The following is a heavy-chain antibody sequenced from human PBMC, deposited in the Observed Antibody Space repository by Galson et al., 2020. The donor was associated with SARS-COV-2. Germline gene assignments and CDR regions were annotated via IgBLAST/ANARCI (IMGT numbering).Heavy chain of an antibody. V-gene: IGHV5-51*01. D-gene: IGHD1-26*01. Sequence: GESPKTPCKASGYNFPMYWIAWVRQMPGKGPEWMGIIYPIDSNTRYSQSFQGQVTIPAETSVSTAYLQWSSLQASDTAVYYCARGGSYSDPFFDFWGHGTLVTVSS. CDR2: IYPIDSNT. CDR1: GYNFPMYW. J-gene: IGHJ4*01. CDR3: ARGGSYSDPFFDF.